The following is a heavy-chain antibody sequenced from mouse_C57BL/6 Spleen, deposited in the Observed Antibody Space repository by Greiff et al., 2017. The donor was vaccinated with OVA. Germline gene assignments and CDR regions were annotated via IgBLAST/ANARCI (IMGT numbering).Heavy chain of an antibody. CDR1: GFSLTSYG. D-gene: IGHD1-1*01. Sequence: VKLMESGPGLVQPSQSLSITCTVSGFSLTSYGVHWVRQSPGKGLEWLGVIWSGGSTDYNAAFISRLSISKDNSKSQVFFKMNSLQADDTAIYYCARLTTVVASFYAMDYWGQGTSVTVSS. CDR2: IWSGGST. J-gene: IGHJ4*01. CDR3: ARLTTVVASFYAMDY. V-gene: IGHV2-2*01.